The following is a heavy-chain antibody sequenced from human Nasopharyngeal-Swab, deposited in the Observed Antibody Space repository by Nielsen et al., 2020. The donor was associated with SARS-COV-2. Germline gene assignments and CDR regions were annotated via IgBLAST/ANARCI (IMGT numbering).Heavy chain of an antibody. Sequence: SETLSLTCTVSGGSISSYYWSWIRQPPGKGLEWIGYIYYSGSTNYNPSLKSRVTISVDTFKNQFSLKLSSVTAADTAVYYCARVLAYSGSYYFDYWGQGTLVTVSS. CDR2: IYYSGST. J-gene: IGHJ4*02. V-gene: IGHV4-59*01. CDR1: GGSISSYY. CDR3: ARVLAYSGSYYFDY. D-gene: IGHD1-26*01.